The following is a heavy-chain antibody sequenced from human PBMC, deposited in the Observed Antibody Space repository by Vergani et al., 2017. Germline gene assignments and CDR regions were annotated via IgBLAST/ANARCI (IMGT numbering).Heavy chain of an antibody. J-gene: IGHJ4*02. CDR3: ARDFSPMTTVTVRPGDY. D-gene: IGHD4-17*01. Sequence: QVQLVESGGGVVQPGRSLRLSCAASGFTFSSYGMHWVRQAPGKGLEWVAVISYDGSNKYYADSVKGRFTISRDNSKNTLYLQMNSLRAEDTAVYYCARDFSPMTTVTVRPGDYWGQGTLVTVSS. CDR1: GFTFSSYG. V-gene: IGHV3-30*03. CDR2: ISYDGSNK.